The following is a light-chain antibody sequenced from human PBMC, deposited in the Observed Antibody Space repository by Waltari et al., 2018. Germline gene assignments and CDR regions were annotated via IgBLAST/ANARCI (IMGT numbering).Light chain of an antibody. CDR1: QSVSSN. V-gene: IGKV3-15*01. J-gene: IGKJ4*01. CDR2: GAS. CDR3: QQYNNWPPRGVT. Sequence: IVMTQSPVTLSLSPGERATLSCRASQSVSSNLDWYQQKTGQAPRLLIYGASTSATGIPARFSGSWSGTEFTLTISSLQSEDFAVYYCQQYNNWPPRGVTFGGGTKVEIK.